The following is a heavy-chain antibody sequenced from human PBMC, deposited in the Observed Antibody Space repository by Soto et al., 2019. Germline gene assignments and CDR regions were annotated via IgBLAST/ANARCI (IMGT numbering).Heavy chain of an antibody. J-gene: IGHJ6*02. D-gene: IGHD3-3*01. Sequence: VSLRLSCAASGLTFSQYWMHWVRQAPGQGLVWVSRISDDGTITDYADSVKGRFTVSRDNARNTHSLQMNSLRSEDTAVYFCATAVDYDFWSGTTHYGMDVWGQGTTAPVSS. CDR3: ATAVDYDFWSGTTHYGMDV. V-gene: IGHV3-74*01. CDR1: GLTFSQYW. CDR2: ISDDGTIT.